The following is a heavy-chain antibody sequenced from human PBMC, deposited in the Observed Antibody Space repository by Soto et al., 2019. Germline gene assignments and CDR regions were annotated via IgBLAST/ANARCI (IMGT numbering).Heavy chain of an antibody. J-gene: IGHJ4*02. Sequence: ASVKVSCKASGYTFTSYGISWVGQAPGQVLEWMGWISAYNGNTNYAQKLQGRVTMTTDTSTSTAYMELRSLRSDDTAVYYCARTWTTVTIIEYWGQGTMVTVSS. CDR2: ISAYNGNT. D-gene: IGHD4-17*01. CDR1: GYTFTSYG. CDR3: ARTWTTVTIIEY. V-gene: IGHV1-18*01.